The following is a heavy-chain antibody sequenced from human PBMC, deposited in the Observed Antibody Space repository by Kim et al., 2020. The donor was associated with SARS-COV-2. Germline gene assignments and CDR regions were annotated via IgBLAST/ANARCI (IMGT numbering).Heavy chain of an antibody. CDR3: ARAPPPYYDILTGYYNDY. D-gene: IGHD3-9*01. J-gene: IGHJ4*02. Sequence: KGRFTISRDNAKNSLYLQMNSLRAEDTAVYYCARAPPPYYDILTGYYNDYWGQGTLVTVSS. V-gene: IGHV3-11*05.